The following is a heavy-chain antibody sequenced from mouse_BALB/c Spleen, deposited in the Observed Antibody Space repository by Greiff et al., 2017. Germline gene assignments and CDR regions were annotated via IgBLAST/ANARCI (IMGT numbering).Heavy chain of an antibody. CDR3: ARTVEARRGLDD. V-gene: IGHV3-8*02. CDR2: ISYSGST. Sequence: EVKLLESGPSLVKPSQTLSLTCSVTGDSITSGYWNWIRKFPGNKLEYMGYISYSGSTYYNPSLKSRISITRDTSKNQYYLQLNSVTTEDTATYYCARTVEARRGLDDWGQGTTVTVS. J-gene: IGHJ4*01. D-gene: IGHD1-1*01. CDR1: GDSITSGY.